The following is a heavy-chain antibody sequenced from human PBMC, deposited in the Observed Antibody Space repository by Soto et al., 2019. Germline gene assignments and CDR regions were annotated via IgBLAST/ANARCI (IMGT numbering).Heavy chain of an antibody. CDR1: GFSLSTSGVG. Sequence: QITLKESGPTLVKPTQTLTLTCTFSGFSLSTSGVGVGWIRQPPGKALEWLALIYWDDDKRYSPSLKSRLTIPEDTSKNQVVLTMTNMDPVDTATYYCAHRQRTVYFDYWGQGTLLTVSS. V-gene: IGHV2-5*02. J-gene: IGHJ4*02. CDR3: AHRQRTVYFDY. CDR2: IYWDDDK. D-gene: IGHD4-17*01.